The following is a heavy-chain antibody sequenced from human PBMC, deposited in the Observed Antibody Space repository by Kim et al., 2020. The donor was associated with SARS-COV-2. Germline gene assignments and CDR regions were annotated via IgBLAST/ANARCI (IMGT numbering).Heavy chain of an antibody. J-gene: IGHJ4*02. CDR3: ARVGYYYDSSGSEDY. CDR1: GGTFSSYA. V-gene: IGHV1-69*13. Sequence: SVKVSCKASGGTFSSYAISWVRQAPGQGLEWMGGIIPIFGTANYAQKFQGRVTITADESTSTAYMELSSLRSEDTAVYYCARVGYYYDSSGSEDYWGQGTLVTVSS. CDR2: IIPIFGTA. D-gene: IGHD3-22*01.